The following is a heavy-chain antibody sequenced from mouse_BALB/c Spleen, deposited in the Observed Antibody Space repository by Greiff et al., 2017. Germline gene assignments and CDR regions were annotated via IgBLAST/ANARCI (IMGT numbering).Heavy chain of an antibody. CDR2: IYPGNVNT. CDR3: ARWDLYAMDY. CDR1: GYTFTSYY. D-gene: IGHD4-1*01. J-gene: IGHJ4*01. V-gene: IGHV1S56*01. Sequence: VQLQQSGPELVKPGASVRISCKASGYTFTSYYIHWVKQRPGQGLEWIGWIYPGNVNTKYNEKFKGKATLTADKSSSTAYMQLSSLTSEDSAVYFCARWDLYAMDYWGQGTSVTVSS.